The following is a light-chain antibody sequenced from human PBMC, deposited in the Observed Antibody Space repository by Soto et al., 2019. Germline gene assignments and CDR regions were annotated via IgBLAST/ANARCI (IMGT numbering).Light chain of an antibody. CDR1: QSISSY. CDR3: PKGYKTPLT. CDR2: AAS. V-gene: IGKV1-39*01. Sequence: DIQMTQSPSSLSASVGDRVTITCRASQSISSYLNWYQQKPGKAPKLLIYAASSLQSGVPSRFSGRGSGTEFTLTHSSPEPEDFGTYYRPKGYKTPLTFGQGTKLEIK. J-gene: IGKJ2*01.